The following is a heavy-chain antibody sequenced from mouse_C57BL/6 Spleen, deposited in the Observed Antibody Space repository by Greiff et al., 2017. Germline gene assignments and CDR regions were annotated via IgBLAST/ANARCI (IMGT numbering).Heavy chain of an antibody. CDR3: ARGDYGSS. CDR2: IDPEDGET. Sequence: VQLQQSGAELVKPGASVKLSCTASGFNITDYYMHWVKQRTEQGLEWIGRIDPEDGETNYAPKFQGKDTITTGTSYNTVYMQLSSVTSEDTAVYYCARGDYGSSWGQGTSVTVSS. D-gene: IGHD1-1*01. J-gene: IGHJ4*01. V-gene: IGHV14-2*01. CDR1: GFNITDYY.